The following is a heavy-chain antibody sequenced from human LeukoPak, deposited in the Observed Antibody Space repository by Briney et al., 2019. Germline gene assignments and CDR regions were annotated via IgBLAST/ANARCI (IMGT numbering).Heavy chain of an antibody. CDR2: ISYGGSNK. J-gene: IGHJ4*02. V-gene: IGHV3-30-3*01. D-gene: IGHD3-10*01. CDR1: GFTFSCYA. Sequence: PGRSLRHSCASSGFTFSCYAMHGVRQAPGKGLEWVAVISYGGSNKYYADSVKGRFTIYRDNSKNTLYLQMNSLRAEATAGYYCPRARGTMVREVNRPKDSWGQGTQVTVSS. CDR3: PRARGTMVREVNRPKDS.